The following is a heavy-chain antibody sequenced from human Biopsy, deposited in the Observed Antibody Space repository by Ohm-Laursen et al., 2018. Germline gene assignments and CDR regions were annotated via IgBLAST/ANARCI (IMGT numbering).Heavy chain of an antibody. J-gene: IGHJ4*02. Sequence: SETLSLTCTVSGGSISNYYCAWIRQSPGKGLEWIGYIYHTGSANYNPSLRSRVTLSLDTSKNQFPLRLTSATAADTAVYYCASHDSSGWWFFDNWGQGTLVTVS. CDR3: ASHDSSGWWFFDN. CDR2: IYHTGSA. CDR1: GGSISNYY. D-gene: IGHD6-19*01. V-gene: IGHV4-59*01.